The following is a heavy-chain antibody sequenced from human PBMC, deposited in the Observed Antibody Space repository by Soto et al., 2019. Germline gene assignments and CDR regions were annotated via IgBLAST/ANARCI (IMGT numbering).Heavy chain of an antibody. J-gene: IGHJ4*02. CDR2: ISAYNGNT. V-gene: IGHV1-18*04. CDR3: ARDYGDVWIGYQELDFDY. CDR1: GYTFTSYG. Sequence: QVQLVQSGAEVKKPGASVKVSCKASGYTFTSYGISWVRQAPGQGREWMGWISAYNGNTNYAQKLQGRVTMTTDTSTSTAYMELRSLRSDDTAVYDCARDYGDVWIGYQELDFDYWGQGTLVTVSS. D-gene: IGHD3-3*01.